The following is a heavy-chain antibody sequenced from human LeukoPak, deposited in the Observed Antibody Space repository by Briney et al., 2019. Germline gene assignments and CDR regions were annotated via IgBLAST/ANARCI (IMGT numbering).Heavy chain of an antibody. D-gene: IGHD3-10*01. CDR2: INPNSGVT. CDR1: GHTFTGYY. Sequence: ASVKVSCKASGHTFTGYYMHWVRQAPGQGREWMGWINPNSGVTNYAQKFQSRVIMTRDTSISTAYMELSRLRSDDTAVYYCAREDGSGSYLSWFDPWGQGTLVTVSS. V-gene: IGHV1-2*02. J-gene: IGHJ5*02. CDR3: AREDGSGSYLSWFDP.